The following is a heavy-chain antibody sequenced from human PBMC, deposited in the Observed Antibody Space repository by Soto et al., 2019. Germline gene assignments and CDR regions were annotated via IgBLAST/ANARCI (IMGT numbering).Heavy chain of an antibody. CDR2: IYYSGST. CDR1: GGSISSYY. V-gene: IGHV4-59*01. CDR3: AGISSGRPPTTSFDY. Sequence: QVQLQESGPGLVKPSETLSLTCTVSGGSISSYYWSWIRQPPGKGLEWIGYIYYSGSTNYNPSLKSRVTISVDTSKNQFSLKLSSVTAADTAVYYCAGISSGRPPTTSFDYWGQGTLVTVSS. D-gene: IGHD3-3*02. J-gene: IGHJ4*02.